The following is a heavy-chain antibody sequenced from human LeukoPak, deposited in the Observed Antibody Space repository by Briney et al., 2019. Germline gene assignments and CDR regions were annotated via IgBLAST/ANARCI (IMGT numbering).Heavy chain of an antibody. Sequence: ASVKVSCKASGYTFTGYYMHWVRQAPGQGLEWMGRIIPILGIANYAQKFQGRVTITADKSTSTAYMELSSLRSEDTAVYYCARVGSYYYDSSGYFGAFDIWGQGTMVTVSS. V-gene: IGHV1-69*04. D-gene: IGHD3-22*01. CDR2: IIPILGIA. CDR1: GYTFTGYY. CDR3: ARVGSYYYDSSGYFGAFDI. J-gene: IGHJ3*02.